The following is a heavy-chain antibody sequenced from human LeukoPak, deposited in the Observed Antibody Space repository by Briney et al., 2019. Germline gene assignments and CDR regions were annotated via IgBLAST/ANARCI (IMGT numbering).Heavy chain of an antibody. CDR3: ARFGYGVRYFDY. CDR2: IYFSGNN. V-gene: IGHV4-59*08. J-gene: IGHJ4*02. Sequence: SLTLSLTCTVSGGSITYYYWSWIRQAPGKGLEWIGYIYFSGNNNYCPSLKSRVTISVDTSESQFSLKLSSITAADTAVYYCARFGYGVRYFDYWGQGTLVTVSS. CDR1: GGSITYYY. D-gene: IGHD3-10*01.